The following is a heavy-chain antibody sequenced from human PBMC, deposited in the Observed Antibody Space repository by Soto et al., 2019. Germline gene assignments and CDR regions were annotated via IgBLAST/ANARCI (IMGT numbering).Heavy chain of an antibody. CDR2: ISYDGSNK. J-gene: IGHJ6*02. D-gene: IGHD3-9*01. V-gene: IGHV3-30*18. CDR1: GFTFSTYG. Sequence: QVQLVESGGGVVQPGRSLRLSCAASGFTFSTYGMHWVRQAPGKGLEWVAVISYDGSNKYYADSVKGRFAISRDNSKNTLYLQMNSLSAEDTAVYYFAKEAHYYDVVTGCRSCYGMDVWGQGASFTVPS. CDR3: AKEAHYYDVVTGCRSCYGMDV.